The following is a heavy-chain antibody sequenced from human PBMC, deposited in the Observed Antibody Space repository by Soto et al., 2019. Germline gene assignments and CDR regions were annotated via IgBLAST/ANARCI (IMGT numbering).Heavy chain of an antibody. CDR1: GYTFTKYG. V-gene: IGHV1-18*01. CDR2: ISAYNGNT. J-gene: IGHJ6*02. D-gene: IGHD3-9*01. Sequence: ASVKVSCKASGYTFTKYGISWVRQAPGQGLEWMGWISAYNGNTNYAQKLQGRVTMTTDTSTSTAYMELRSLRSDDTAVYYCARDDPLRYFDWLLLYYYYYGMDVWGQGTTVTVSS. CDR3: ARDDPLRYFDWLLLYYYYYGMDV.